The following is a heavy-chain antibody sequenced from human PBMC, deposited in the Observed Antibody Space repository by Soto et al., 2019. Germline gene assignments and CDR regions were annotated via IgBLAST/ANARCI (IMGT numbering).Heavy chain of an antibody. Sequence: SETLSLTCSIYSGSFSGYYWSWIRQPPGKGLEWIGEISQSGNTNYSPSLKSRVSISIDTSKKQFSLNLASVSAADTAVYYCARAPKVSGSSQTRPDFWGQGTLVTISS. CDR3: ARAPKVSGSSQTRPDF. CDR2: ISQSGNT. CDR1: SGSFSGYY. D-gene: IGHD6-6*01. V-gene: IGHV4-34*01. J-gene: IGHJ4*02.